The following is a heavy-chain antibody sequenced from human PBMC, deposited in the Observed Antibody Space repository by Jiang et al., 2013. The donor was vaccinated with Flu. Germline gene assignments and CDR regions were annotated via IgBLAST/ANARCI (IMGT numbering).Heavy chain of an antibody. J-gene: IGHJ6*04. V-gene: IGHV3-48*03. D-gene: IGHD3-22*01. Sequence: VQLVESGGGLVQPGGSLRLSCAASGFTFSSYEMNWVRQAPGKGLEWVSYISSSGSTIYYADSVKGRFTISRDNAKNSLYLQMNSLRAEDTAVYYCARDYYDSSGYRGPLPPGITTHHYGMDVWGKGTTVTVSS. CDR1: GFTFSSYE. CDR3: ARDYYDSSGYRGPLPPGITTHHYGMDV. CDR2: ISSSGSTI.